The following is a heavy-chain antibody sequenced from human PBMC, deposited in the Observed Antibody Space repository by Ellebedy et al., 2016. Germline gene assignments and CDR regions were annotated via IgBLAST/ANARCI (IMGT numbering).Heavy chain of an antibody. Sequence: SGPTLVXPTQTLPLTCTFSGFSLRSSGVAVGWIRQPPGKALECLALVYWNDNKHYSLSLRSRLTITKDTPRNRVVLTMTNMDAVDTATYYCAHSAQDYNFLTGYYSLFDYWGQGTLVTVSS. V-gene: IGHV2-5*01. CDR2: VYWNDNK. CDR1: GFSLRSSGVA. J-gene: IGHJ4*02. D-gene: IGHD3-9*01. CDR3: AHSAQDYNFLTGYYSLFDY.